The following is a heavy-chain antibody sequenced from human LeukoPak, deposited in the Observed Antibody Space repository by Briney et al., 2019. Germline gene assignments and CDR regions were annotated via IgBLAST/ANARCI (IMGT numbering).Heavy chain of an antibody. CDR2: ISYDGSNK. J-gene: IGHJ4*02. CDR1: GFTFSSYG. V-gene: IGHV3-30*03. Sequence: GGSLRLSCAASGFTFSSYGMHWVRQAPGKGLEWVAVISYDGSNKYYADSVKGRFTISRDNSKNTLYLQMNSLRAEDTAVYYCAREGPYDILTGLDPHYFDYWGQGTLVTVSS. CDR3: AREGPYDILTGLDPHYFDY. D-gene: IGHD3-9*01.